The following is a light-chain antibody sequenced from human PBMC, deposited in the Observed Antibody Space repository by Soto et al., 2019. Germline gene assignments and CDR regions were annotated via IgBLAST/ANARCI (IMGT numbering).Light chain of an antibody. Sequence: DIQMTQSPSTLSASVGDRVTIXXRASQSISSWLAWYQQKPGKAPKLLXYDASSLESGVPSRFSGTGSGTDFALTIKSLQPEDFATYYCQQSYTTPRLSFGGGTKVDIK. CDR2: DAS. V-gene: IGKV1-5*01. CDR1: QSISSW. CDR3: QQSYTTPRLS. J-gene: IGKJ4*01.